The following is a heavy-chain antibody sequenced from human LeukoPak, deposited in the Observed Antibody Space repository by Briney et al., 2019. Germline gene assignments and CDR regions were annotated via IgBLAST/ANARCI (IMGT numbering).Heavy chain of an antibody. D-gene: IGHD1-26*01. Sequence: EASVTVSCKASGYTFTSYYMHWVRQAPGQGLEWMGLINPSGSSTSYAQKFQGRLSLTRDMSTSTDYMELSSLRSEDTAVYYCARDNSVGDTAWWFDPWGQGTLVTVSS. V-gene: IGHV1-46*01. CDR2: INPSGSST. CDR3: ARDNSVGDTAWWFDP. CDR1: GYTFTSYY. J-gene: IGHJ5*02.